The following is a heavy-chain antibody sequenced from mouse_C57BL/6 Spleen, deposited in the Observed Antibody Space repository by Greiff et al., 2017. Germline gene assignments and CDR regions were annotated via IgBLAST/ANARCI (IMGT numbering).Heavy chain of an antibody. CDR2: IDPENGDT. CDR1: GFDIKGDY. J-gene: IGHJ2*02. CDR3: TTRHFDY. V-gene: IGHV14-4*01. Sequence: LVESGAELVRPGASVKLSCTASGFDIKGDYMNWVKQRPGQGLGWIGGIDPENGDTDYTSKFQGKATITADPSSNTAYLQLSSLTSEDPAVYYSTTRHFDYWGQGTSLTVSS.